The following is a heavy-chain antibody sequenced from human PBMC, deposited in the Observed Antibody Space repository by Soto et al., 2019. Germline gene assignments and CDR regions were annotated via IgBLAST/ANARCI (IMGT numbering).Heavy chain of an antibody. CDR2: IYYSGST. V-gene: IGHV4-59*01. J-gene: IGHJ4*02. CDR1: GGSISSYY. CDR3: ARVGYSSGSYYFDY. D-gene: IGHD6-19*01. Sequence: TSETLSLTCTVSGGSISSYYWSWIRQPPGEGLEWIGYIYYSGSTNYNPSLKSRVTISVDTSKNQFSLKLSSVTAADTAVYYCARVGYSSGSYYFDYWGQGTLVTVSS.